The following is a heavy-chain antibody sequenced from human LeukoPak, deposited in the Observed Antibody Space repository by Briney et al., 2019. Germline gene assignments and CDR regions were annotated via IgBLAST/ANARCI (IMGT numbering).Heavy chain of an antibody. CDR3: ARDGEFTNHIDH. Sequence: GGSLRLSCVASGFTFSSYGMHWVRQAPGKGLEWVAFIRYDGSNKYYADSVKGRFTISRDNSKNSLYLQMTSLRVEDTAIYYCARDGEFTNHIDHWGQGTLITVSS. CDR1: GFTFSSYG. J-gene: IGHJ4*02. V-gene: IGHV3-30*02. CDR2: IRYDGSNK. D-gene: IGHD1-14*01.